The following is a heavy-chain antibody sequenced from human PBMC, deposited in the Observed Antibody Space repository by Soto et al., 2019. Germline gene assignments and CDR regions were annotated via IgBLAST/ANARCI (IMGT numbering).Heavy chain of an antibody. Sequence: SQTLSLTYGVYGVYFSGFDWSCIRQPPGKGLEWIGEINHSGSTNYNPSLKSRVTISVDTSKNQFSLKLSSVTAADTAVYYCARGPPLDEFDYWRQGTLVTVSS. J-gene: IGHJ4*02. CDR2: INHSGST. CDR3: ARGPPLDEFDY. V-gene: IGHV4-34*01. CDR1: GVYFSGFD.